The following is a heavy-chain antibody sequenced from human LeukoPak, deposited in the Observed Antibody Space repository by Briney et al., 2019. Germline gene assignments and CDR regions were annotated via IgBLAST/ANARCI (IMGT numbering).Heavy chain of an antibody. D-gene: IGHD3-16*01. CDR2: INPNSGNT. V-gene: IGHV1-8*01. Sequence: ASVKVSCKASGYTFTNYDINWVRQATGQGLEWMGWINPNSGNTGYAQNFQGRVTMTRNTSISTAYMELSSLRSEDTAVYYCARSPPWGDLPEYYFDYWGQGTLVTVSS. CDR1: GYTFTNYD. J-gene: IGHJ4*02. CDR3: ARSPPWGDLPEYYFDY.